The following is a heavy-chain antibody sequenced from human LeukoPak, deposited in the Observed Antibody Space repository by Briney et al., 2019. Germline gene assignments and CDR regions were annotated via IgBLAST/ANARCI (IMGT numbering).Heavy chain of an antibody. CDR3: ARMEQLAQGFDY. D-gene: IGHD6-6*01. Sequence: SQTLSLTCTVSGGSISSGGYYWSWIRQPPGKGLEWIGYIYHSGSTYYNPSLKSRVTISVDRSKNQFSLKLSSVTAADTAVYYCARMEQLAQGFDYWGQGTLVTVSS. J-gene: IGHJ4*02. V-gene: IGHV4-30-2*01. CDR2: IYHSGST. CDR1: GGSISSGGYY.